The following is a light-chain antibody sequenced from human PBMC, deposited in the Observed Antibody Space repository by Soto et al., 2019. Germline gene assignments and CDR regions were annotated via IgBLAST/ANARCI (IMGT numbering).Light chain of an antibody. CDR2: AAS. V-gene: IGKV3-15*01. CDR1: ESVSTN. CDR3: QQYDIATG. Sequence: EVVMTQSPASLSVSPGERATLSCRASESVSTNLAWYQQKPGQPPRLLIYAASTRATGIPARFSGSGSGTEFTLTISNLQSEDFAVYYCQQYDIATGFGGGTKVEIK. J-gene: IGKJ4*01.